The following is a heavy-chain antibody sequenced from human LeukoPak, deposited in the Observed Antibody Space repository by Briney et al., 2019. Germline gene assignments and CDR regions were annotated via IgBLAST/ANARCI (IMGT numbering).Heavy chain of an antibody. CDR2: IYYSGST. V-gene: IGHV4-39*01. Sequence: PSETLSLTCTVSGGSISSSSYCWGWIRQPPGKGLEWIGSIYYSGSTYYNPSLKSRVTISVDTSKNQFSLKLSSVTAADTAVYYCARLYCSSTSCYRRYGGGFFDYWGQGTLVTVSS. CDR3: ARLYCSSTSCYRRYGGGFFDY. CDR1: GGSISSSSYC. J-gene: IGHJ4*02. D-gene: IGHD2-2*01.